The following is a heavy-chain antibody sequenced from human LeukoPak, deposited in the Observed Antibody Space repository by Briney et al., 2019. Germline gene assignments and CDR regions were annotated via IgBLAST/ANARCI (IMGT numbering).Heavy chain of an antibody. Sequence: GASVKVSCKASGYTFTGYYMHWVRQAPGEALEWMGRINPNNGATNYAQKLQGRVTITGDTSISTAYMELSSLRSDDTAVYYCTRESGSYHGNDYWGQGTLVTVSS. CDR3: TRESGSYHGNDY. V-gene: IGHV1-2*06. D-gene: IGHD1-26*01. J-gene: IGHJ4*02. CDR2: INPNNGAT. CDR1: GYTFTGYY.